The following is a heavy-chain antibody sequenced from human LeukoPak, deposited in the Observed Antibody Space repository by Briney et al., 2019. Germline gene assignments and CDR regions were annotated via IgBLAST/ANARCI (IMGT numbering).Heavy chain of an antibody. CDR2: INPNSGGT. CDR3: ARASGDILTGYSSYFDY. J-gene: IGHJ4*02. V-gene: IGHV1-2*02. CDR1: GYTFTGYY. Sequence: ASVKGSCKASGYTFTGYYMHWVRQAPGQGLEWMGWINPNSGGTNYAQKFQGRVTMTRDTSISTAYMELSRLRSDDTAVYYCARASGDILTGYSSYFDYWGQGTLVTVSS. D-gene: IGHD3-9*01.